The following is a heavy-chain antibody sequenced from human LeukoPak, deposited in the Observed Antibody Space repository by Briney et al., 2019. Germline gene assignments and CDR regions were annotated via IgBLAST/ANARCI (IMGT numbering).Heavy chain of an antibody. CDR1: GGTFSSYA. J-gene: IGHJ4*02. CDR3: AREASGYGFSDFDY. D-gene: IGHD5-12*01. CDR2: IIPILGIA. V-gene: IGHV1-69*04. Sequence: SVKVSCKASGGTFSSYAISWLRQAPGQGLEWMGRIIPILGIANYAQKFQGRVTITADKSTSTAYMELSSLRSEDTAVYYCAREASGYGFSDFDYWGQGTLVTVSS.